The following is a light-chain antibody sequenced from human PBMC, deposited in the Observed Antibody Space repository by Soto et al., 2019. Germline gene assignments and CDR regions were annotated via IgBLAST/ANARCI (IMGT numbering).Light chain of an antibody. CDR2: EVN. CDR1: SSDVGGYNY. J-gene: IGLJ1*01. CDR3: TSYAGGNHV. V-gene: IGLV2-8*01. Sequence: QSVLTQPPSASGSPGQSVTISCTGTSSDVGGYNYVSWYQQHPGKVPKLMIYEVNQRPSGVPDRFSGSKSGNTASLTVSGLQPEDEADYYCTSYAGGNHVFGTGTKLTVL.